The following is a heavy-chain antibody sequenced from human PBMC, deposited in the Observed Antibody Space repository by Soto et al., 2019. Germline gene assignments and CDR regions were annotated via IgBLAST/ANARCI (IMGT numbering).Heavy chain of an antibody. CDR3: ARQPNPAAGTN. V-gene: IGHV4-39*01. Sequence: SETLSLTCTVSGGSISSSSYYWGWIRQPPGKGLEWVGSIYYSGSTYYNPSLKSRVTISVDTSKNQFSLKLSSVTAADTAVYYCARQPNPAAGTNWGQGTLVTVSS. D-gene: IGHD6-13*01. J-gene: IGHJ4*02. CDR1: GGSISSSSYY. CDR2: IYYSGST.